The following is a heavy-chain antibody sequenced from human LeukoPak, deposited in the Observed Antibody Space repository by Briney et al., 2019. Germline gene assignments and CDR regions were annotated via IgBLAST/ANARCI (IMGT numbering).Heavy chain of an antibody. J-gene: IGHJ3*02. CDR3: VRVDSVTTCCSAFEI. D-gene: IGHD2-2*01. CDR2: INTDGSST. CDR1: GVTFSSYW. V-gene: IGHV3-74*01. Sequence: TGGSLRLSCAASGVTFSSYWMHWVRQVPGKGLVWVSGINTDGSSTYYADSVRGRFTISRDNAKNTLYLQMNSLRAEDTGLYYCVRVDSVTTCCSAFEIWGQGTTVTVSS.